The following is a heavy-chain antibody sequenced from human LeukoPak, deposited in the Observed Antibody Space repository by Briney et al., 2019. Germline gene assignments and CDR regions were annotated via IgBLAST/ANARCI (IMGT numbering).Heavy chain of an antibody. V-gene: IGHV3-73*01. Sequence: GGSLTHSCAASGFTFSGSAMHWVRQASGKGLEWVGRIRSKANSYATAYAASVKGRFTISRDDSKNTAYLQMNSLKTEDTAVYYCTSHTAVAVKGLYWGQGDQGPVSS. CDR2: IRSKANSYAT. J-gene: IGHJ4*02. CDR1: GFTFSGSA. CDR3: TSHTAVAVKGLY. D-gene: IGHD6-19*01.